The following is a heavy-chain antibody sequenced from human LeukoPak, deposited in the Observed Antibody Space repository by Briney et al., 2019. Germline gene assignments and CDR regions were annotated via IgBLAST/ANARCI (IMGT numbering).Heavy chain of an antibody. V-gene: IGHV3-74*01. CDR1: GFSLGSYS. J-gene: IGHJ4*02. CDR2: INSDGSST. D-gene: IGHD2-21*02. CDR3: ARVLLAYCGGDCYWFGY. Sequence: GGPLRLSCAASGFSLGSYSMNWVRQAPGKGLVWVSRINSDGSSTSYADSVKGRFTISRDNAKNTLYLQMNSLRAEDTAVYYCARVLLAYCGGDCYWFGYWGQGTLVTVSS.